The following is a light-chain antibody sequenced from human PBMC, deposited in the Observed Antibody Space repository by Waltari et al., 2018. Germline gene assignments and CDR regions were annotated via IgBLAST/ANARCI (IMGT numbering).Light chain of an antibody. CDR3: CSYAGSYTWL. J-gene: IGLJ3*02. CDR1: SSDVGGYNY. Sequence: QSALTQPRSVSGSPGQSVTISCTGTSSDVGGYNYVSWYQQHPGKAPKLMIYDVSKRPSGVPDLFSGSKSGNSASLTISVLQAEYVADYYCCSYAGSYTWLFGGGTKLTVL. V-gene: IGLV2-11*01. CDR2: DVS.